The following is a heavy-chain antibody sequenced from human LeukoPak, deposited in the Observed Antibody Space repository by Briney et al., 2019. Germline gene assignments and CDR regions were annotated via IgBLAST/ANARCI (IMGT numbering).Heavy chain of an antibody. J-gene: IGHJ4*02. V-gene: IGHV4-30-4*01. Sequence: SETLSLTCTVSGGSISSGDYYWSWIRQPPGKGLEWIGYTYYSGSTYYNPSLKSRVTISVDKSKNQFSLKLSSVTGADTAVYYVARENGGPGSYYNSYFDYGGREPWSPSPQ. CDR3: ARENGGPGSYYNSYFDY. CDR2: TYYSGST. D-gene: IGHD3-10*01. CDR1: GGSISSGDYY.